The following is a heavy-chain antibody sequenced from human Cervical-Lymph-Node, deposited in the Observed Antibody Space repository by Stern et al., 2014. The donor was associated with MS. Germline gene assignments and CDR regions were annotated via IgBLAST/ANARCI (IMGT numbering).Heavy chain of an antibody. J-gene: IGHJ4*02. CDR2: ISYDGSKK. V-gene: IGHV3-30*11. CDR1: GFTFSDYA. D-gene: IGHD6-19*01. CDR3: AKNPELEVAGTYYLDY. Sequence: VQLVESGGGVVQPGRSLRLSCATSGFTFSDYAMHWVRQAPGKGLEWVAVISYDGSKKFYADSVKGRFTVSRDNSKNTLELQVNSLRDEDTAVYYCAKNPELEVAGTYYLDYWGQGTLVTVSS.